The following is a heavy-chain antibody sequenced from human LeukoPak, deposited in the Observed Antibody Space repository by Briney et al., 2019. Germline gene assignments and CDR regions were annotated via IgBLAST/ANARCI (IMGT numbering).Heavy chain of an antibody. CDR2: ISGSSSTI. V-gene: IGHV3-48*04. CDR1: GFTFSSYS. D-gene: IGHD5-18*01. CDR3: ARRTSRGYNYGYDFDY. Sequence: GGSLRLSCAASGFTFSSYSMNWVRQAPGKGLEWVSYISGSSSTIDYADSVKGRFTISRDNAKNSLYLQMNSLRAEDTAVYYCARRTSRGYNYGYDFDYWGQGTLVTVSS. J-gene: IGHJ4*02.